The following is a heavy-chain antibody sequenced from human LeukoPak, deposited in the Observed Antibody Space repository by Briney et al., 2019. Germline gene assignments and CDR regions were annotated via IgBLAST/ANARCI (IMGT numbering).Heavy chain of an antibody. V-gene: IGHV3-33*01. CDR3: ARDRAVAGPSHDAFDL. J-gene: IGHJ3*01. D-gene: IGHD6-19*01. CDR1: GFTFSSYG. CDR2: IWYDGSNK. Sequence: GGSLRLSCAASGFTFSSYGMHWVRQAPGKGLEWVAVIWYDGSNKYYADSVKGRFTISRDNSKNTLYLQMNSLRAEDTAVYYCARDRAVAGPSHDAFDLWGQGTMVTVSS.